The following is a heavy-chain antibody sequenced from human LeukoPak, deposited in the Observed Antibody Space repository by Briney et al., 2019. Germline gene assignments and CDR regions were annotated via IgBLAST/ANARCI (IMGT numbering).Heavy chain of an antibody. D-gene: IGHD4/OR15-4a*01. V-gene: IGHV4-39*07. CDR3: ASVLTRAFDI. CDR1: GGSISSGDYY. J-gene: IGHJ3*02. Sequence: PSETLSLTCTVSGGSISSGDYYWSWIRQPPGKGLEWIGEIYHSGSTNYNPSLKSRVTISVDKSKNQFSLKLSSVTAADTAVYYCASVLTRAFDIWGQGTMVTVSS. CDR2: IYHSGST.